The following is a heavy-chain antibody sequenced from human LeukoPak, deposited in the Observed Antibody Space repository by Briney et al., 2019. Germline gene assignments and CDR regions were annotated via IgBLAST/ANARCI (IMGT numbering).Heavy chain of an antibody. Sequence: SETLSLTCTVSGDSISSYYWSWIRQPPGKGLEWIGYTYTSGITNYNPSLKSRVTISVDTSKNQFSLKLSSVTAAYTAVYYCARTDYGDYVGYFDFWGQETLVRVS. CDR3: ARTDYGDYVGYFDF. CDR2: TYTSGIT. J-gene: IGHJ4*02. CDR1: GDSISSYY. D-gene: IGHD4-17*01. V-gene: IGHV4-4*09.